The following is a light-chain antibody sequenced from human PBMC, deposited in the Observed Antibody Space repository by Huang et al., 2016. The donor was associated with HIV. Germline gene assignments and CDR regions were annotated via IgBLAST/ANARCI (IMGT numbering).Light chain of an antibody. Sequence: DIHMTQSPSSLSSSVGDRVTITCRASQDIRNYLAWHQQKPGTAPKLLNSAASTLQSGVPSRISGSGSGTYFTLTIGSLQPEDVATYYCQKYNSAPYTFGQGTKLEIK. CDR3: QKYNSAPYT. V-gene: IGKV1-27*01. CDR1: QDIRNY. J-gene: IGKJ2*01. CDR2: AAS.